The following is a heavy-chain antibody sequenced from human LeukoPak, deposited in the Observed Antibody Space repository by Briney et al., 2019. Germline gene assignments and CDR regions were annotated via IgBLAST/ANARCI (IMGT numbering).Heavy chain of an antibody. D-gene: IGHD2-2*01. V-gene: IGHV4-61*01. Sequence: PSETLSLTCTVSGGSISSSSYYWGWIRQPPGKGLEWIGYIYYSGSTNYNPSLKSRVTISVDTSKNQFSLKLSSVTAADTAVYYCAREGRVVPAFDYWGQGTLVTVSS. CDR3: AREGRVVPAFDY. J-gene: IGHJ4*02. CDR2: IYYSGST. CDR1: GGSISSSSYY.